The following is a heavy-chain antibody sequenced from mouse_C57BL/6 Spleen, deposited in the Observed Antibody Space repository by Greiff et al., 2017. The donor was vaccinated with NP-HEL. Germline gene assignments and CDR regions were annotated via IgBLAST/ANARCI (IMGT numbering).Heavy chain of an antibody. V-gene: IGHV1-39*01. CDR3: ARSRAIYYGLFDY. Sequence: EVQLQPSGPDLVTPVASLTLSFPASGYSFTDYNMTWLNHSNVKILEWIGVINPNYGTTRSNQKFKGKATLTVDQSSSTAYMQLNSLTSEDSAVYYCARSRAIYYGLFDYWGQGTTLTVSS. CDR1: GYSFTDYN. CDR2: INPNYGTT. J-gene: IGHJ2*01. D-gene: IGHD2-1*01.